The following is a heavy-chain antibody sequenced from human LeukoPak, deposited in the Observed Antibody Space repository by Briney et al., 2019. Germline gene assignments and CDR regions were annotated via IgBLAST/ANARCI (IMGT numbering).Heavy chain of an antibody. J-gene: IGHJ4*02. D-gene: IGHD5-18*01. V-gene: IGHV4-59*01. CDR2: IYYSGRT. Sequence: SETLSLTCSVSSGSISSYYWSWTRQPPGKGLEWIGYIYYSGRTSYNPSLKSRVTISVDTSKNHFSLTLSSVTAADTAVYYCARGQKYRNGYTVTELGSGYFDYWGQGTLVTVSS. CDR3: ARGQKYRNGYTVTELGSGYFDY. CDR1: SGSISSYY.